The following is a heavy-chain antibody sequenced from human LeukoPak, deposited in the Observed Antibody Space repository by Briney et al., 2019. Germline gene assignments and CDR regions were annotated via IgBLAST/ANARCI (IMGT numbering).Heavy chain of an antibody. CDR1: GGSISGAY. D-gene: IGHD6-13*01. J-gene: IGHJ3*02. CDR2: IYYSGST. Sequence: PSETLSLTCSVSGGSISGAYWSWIRQAPGKGLEWIGYIYYSGSTNYNPSLKSRVTISVDTSKNQFSLKLSSVTAADTAVYYCARDHDSSSWAAHDAFDIWGQGTMVTVSS. V-gene: IGHV4-59*01. CDR3: ARDHDSSSWAAHDAFDI.